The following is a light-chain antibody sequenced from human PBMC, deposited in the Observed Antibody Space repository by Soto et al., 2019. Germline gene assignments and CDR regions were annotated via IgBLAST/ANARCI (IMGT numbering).Light chain of an antibody. CDR1: SSNIGSHYD. Sequence: QSVLTQPPSVSGAPGQRVTISCTGSSSNIGSHYDVHWYQQLPGAAPRLLIYGNFKRPSGVPDRFSGSKSDTSASLAITGLQAEDEADYYCQSYDSSLSGYVFGTGTKLPS. CDR2: GNF. J-gene: IGLJ1*01. V-gene: IGLV1-40*01. CDR3: QSYDSSLSGYV.